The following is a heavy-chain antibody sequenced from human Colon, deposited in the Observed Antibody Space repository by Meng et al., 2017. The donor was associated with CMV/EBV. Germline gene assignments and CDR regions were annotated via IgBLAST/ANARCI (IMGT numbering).Heavy chain of an antibody. Sequence: TRKGPGPALANPQPTLPLTFTFSGFPLTTTGAGVAWVRQPPGKAPELLALIHWDDDKRYSPSLKNRLNTTKDTSKNQVVLSMTDLDPADTGTFYCARHSLTILTDWGQGALVTVSS. CDR2: IHWDDDK. CDR1: GFPLTTTGAG. D-gene: IGHD2-8*02. V-gene: IGHV2-5*02. J-gene: IGHJ4*02. CDR3: ARHSLTILTD.